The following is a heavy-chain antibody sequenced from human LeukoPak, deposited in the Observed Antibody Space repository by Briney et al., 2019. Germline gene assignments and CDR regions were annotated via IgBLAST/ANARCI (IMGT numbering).Heavy chain of an antibody. V-gene: IGHV3-23*01. CDR2: ISGSGGST. CDR3: AKHDYYDSSGYSSKYYFDY. Sequence: GGSLRLSCAASGFTFSSYGMSWVRQAPGKGLEWVSAISGSGGSTYYADSVKGRFTISRDNSKNTLYLQMNSLRAEDTAVYYCAKHDYYDSSGYSSKYYFDYWGQGTLVTVSS. D-gene: IGHD3-22*01. CDR1: GFTFSSYG. J-gene: IGHJ4*02.